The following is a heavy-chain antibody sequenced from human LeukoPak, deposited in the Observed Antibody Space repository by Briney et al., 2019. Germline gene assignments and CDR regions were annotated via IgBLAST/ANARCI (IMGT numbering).Heavy chain of an antibody. CDR2: IIPIFGTA. CDR1: GYTFTGYY. D-gene: IGHD3-10*01. J-gene: IGHJ4*02. V-gene: IGHV1-69*05. Sequence: GASVKVSCKASGYTFTGYYMHWVRQAPGQGLEWMGTIIPIFGTANYAQKFQGRVTITTDESTSTAYMELSSLRSDDTAVYYCARGPAFYGSGSQIDYWGQGTLVTVSS. CDR3: ARGPAFYGSGSQIDY.